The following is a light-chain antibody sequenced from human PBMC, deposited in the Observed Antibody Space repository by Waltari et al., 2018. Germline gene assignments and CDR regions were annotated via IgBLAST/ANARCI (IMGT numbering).Light chain of an antibody. V-gene: IGLV2-14*03. CDR3: SSYTTGSTVVI. Sequence: QSALTQPASVSGSPGQSITISCTGTNSDIGAYNYISWYQQHPGQAPKVIIYDVFKRPSGVSDRFIGSKSGYTATLTISELQPEDENHYYCSSYTTGSTVVIFGGGTKLTVL. J-gene: IGLJ2*01. CDR1: NSDIGAYNY. CDR2: DVF.